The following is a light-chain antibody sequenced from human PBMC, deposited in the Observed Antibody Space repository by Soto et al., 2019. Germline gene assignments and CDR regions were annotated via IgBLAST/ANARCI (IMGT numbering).Light chain of an antibody. CDR3: QQINTYPWT. Sequence: DIQLTQSPSFLSASVGDRVTIPCRASQGIRTFLAWYQQKPGKDPKLLIYAASTLQSGVPSRFSGSGSGTEFTLTINNLQPEDFATYYCQQINTYPWTFGQGTKVEIK. J-gene: IGKJ1*01. CDR2: AAS. CDR1: QGIRTF. V-gene: IGKV1-9*01.